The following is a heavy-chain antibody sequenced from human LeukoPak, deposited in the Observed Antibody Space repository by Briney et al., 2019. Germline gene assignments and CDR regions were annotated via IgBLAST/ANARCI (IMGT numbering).Heavy chain of an antibody. CDR2: INPNGGGT. CDR3: ARGHSRLRHYYFEY. V-gene: IGHV1-2*02. J-gene: IGHJ4*02. D-gene: IGHD6-13*01. CDR1: GYTFTGNF. Sequence: ASVKVSCTASGYTFTGNFIHWVRQAPGQGLEWVGWINPNGGGTNYAQKFQGRVTMTRDTSISTAYMDLSSLTSEDTAIYYCARGHSRLRHYYFEYWGQGTLVTVSS.